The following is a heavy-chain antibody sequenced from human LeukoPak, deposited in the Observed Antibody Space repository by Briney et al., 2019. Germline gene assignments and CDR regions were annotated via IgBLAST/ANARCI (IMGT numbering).Heavy chain of an antibody. CDR2: IYTSGST. Sequence: SETLSLTCTVSGGSISSGSYYWSWIRQPAGKGLEWIGRIYTSGSTNYNPSLKSRVTISVDTSKNQFSLKLSSVTAADTAVYYCASAEGYYSSGPFDYWGQGTLVTVSS. CDR1: GGSISSGSYY. J-gene: IGHJ4*02. V-gene: IGHV4-61*02. D-gene: IGHD3-10*01. CDR3: ASAEGYYSSGPFDY.